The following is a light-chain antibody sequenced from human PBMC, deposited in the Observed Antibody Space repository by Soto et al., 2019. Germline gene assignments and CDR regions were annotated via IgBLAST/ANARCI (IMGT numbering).Light chain of an antibody. V-gene: IGKV1-5*01. CDR3: QQYNSYS. Sequence: DIQMTQSPSTLSASVGDRVTITCRASQSISDWLAWYQQKPGKAPKLLIYDISNLEIGVPSRFSGSGSGTEFTLTIRGLQPVDFATYYCQQYNSYSFGQGTKVEIK. CDR1: QSISDW. J-gene: IGKJ1*01. CDR2: DIS.